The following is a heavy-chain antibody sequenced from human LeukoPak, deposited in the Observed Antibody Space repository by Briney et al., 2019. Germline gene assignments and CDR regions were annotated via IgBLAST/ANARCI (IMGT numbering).Heavy chain of an antibody. D-gene: IGHD2-2*01. Sequence: PGGSLRLSCAASGFTFDDYAMHWVRQAPGKGLEWVSGISWNSGSIGYADSVKGRFTISRDNAKNSLYLQMNSLRAEDTALYYCAKGRYQLPLVGNWFDPWGQGTLVTVSS. CDR1: GFTFDDYA. J-gene: IGHJ5*02. CDR2: ISWNSGSI. V-gene: IGHV3-9*01. CDR3: AKGRYQLPLVGNWFDP.